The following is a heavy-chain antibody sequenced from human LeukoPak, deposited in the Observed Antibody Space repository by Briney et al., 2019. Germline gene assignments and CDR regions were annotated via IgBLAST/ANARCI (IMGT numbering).Heavy chain of an antibody. CDR1: GFTFSTYW. Sequence: PGGSLRLSCAASGFTFSTYWMHWVRQAPGKGLVWVSRINSDGSRTTYADSVKGRFTISRDNAKNTLYLQMNSLRTEDTAVYYCARDVSYNSLDYWGQGTLVTVSS. J-gene: IGHJ4*02. CDR2: INSDGSRT. CDR3: ARDVSYNSLDY. V-gene: IGHV3-74*01. D-gene: IGHD6-13*01.